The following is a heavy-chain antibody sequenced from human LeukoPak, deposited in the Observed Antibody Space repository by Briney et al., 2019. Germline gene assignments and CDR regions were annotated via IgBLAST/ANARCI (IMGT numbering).Heavy chain of an antibody. CDR2: IWYDGSNK. J-gene: IGHJ6*02. D-gene: IGHD1-1*01. V-gene: IGHV3-33*01. Sequence: GGSLRLSCAASGFTFSSYGMHWVRQAPGKGLEWVAVIWYDGSNKYYADSVKGRFTISRDNSKNTLYLQMNSLRAEDTAVYYCARATTSSRTYYYYYGMDVWGQGTTVTVSS. CDR3: ARATTSSRTYYYYYGMDV. CDR1: GFTFSSYG.